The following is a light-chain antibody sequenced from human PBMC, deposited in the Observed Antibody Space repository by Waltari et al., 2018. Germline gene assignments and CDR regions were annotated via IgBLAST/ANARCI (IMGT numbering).Light chain of an antibody. CDR1: SSDVGRYNL. CDR3: CSYAGSSTLV. CDR2: EVS. Sequence: QSALTQPASASGSPGQSITISCTGTSSDVGRYNLVSRYQHHPSKAPNLMIYEVSKRPSGVSNRFSGSKSGNTASLTISGLQAEDEADYYCCSYAGSSTLVFGGGTKLTVL. J-gene: IGLJ2*01. V-gene: IGLV2-23*02.